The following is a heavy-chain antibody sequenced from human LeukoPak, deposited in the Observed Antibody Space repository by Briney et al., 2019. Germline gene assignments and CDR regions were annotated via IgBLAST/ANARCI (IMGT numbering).Heavy chain of an antibody. Sequence: SETLSPTCTVSGGSISSGSYYWSWIRQPAGKGLEWIGRIYTSGSTNYNPSLKSRVTISVDTSKNQFSLKLSSVTAADTAVYYCARDLISDYGGNSGAFDIWGQGTMVTVSS. CDR3: ARDLISDYGGNSGAFDI. CDR1: GGSISSGSYY. D-gene: IGHD4-23*01. CDR2: IYTSGST. J-gene: IGHJ3*02. V-gene: IGHV4-61*02.